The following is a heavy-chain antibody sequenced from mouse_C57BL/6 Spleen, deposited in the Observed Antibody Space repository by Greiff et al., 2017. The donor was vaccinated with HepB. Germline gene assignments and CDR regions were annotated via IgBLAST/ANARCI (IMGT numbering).Heavy chain of an antibody. V-gene: IGHV2-2*01. CDR3: ARNRRNHPVDFDV. D-gene: IGHD2-1*01. Sequence: QVQLKESGLGLVQPSQSLSITCTVSGFSLTSYGVHWVRQSPGKGLEWLGVIWSGGSTDYNAAFISRLSISKDNSKSQVFFKMNSLQADDTAIYYCARNRRNHPVDFDVWGTGTTVTVSS. CDR1: GFSLTSYG. CDR2: IWSGGST. J-gene: IGHJ1*03.